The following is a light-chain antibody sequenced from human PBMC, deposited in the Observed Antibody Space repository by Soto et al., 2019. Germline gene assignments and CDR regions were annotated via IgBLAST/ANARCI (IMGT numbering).Light chain of an antibody. J-gene: IGKJ5*01. V-gene: IGKV3-11*01. CDR3: QQRSNWPPVIT. CDR1: QSFSSY. CDR2: DAS. Sequence: EIVLTQSPATLSLSPGERATLSCRASQSFSSYLAWYQQKPGQAPRLLIYDASKRATGIPARFSGRGSGTDFTLTISSLEPEDFAVDYCQQRSNWPPVITFGQGKRLEIK.